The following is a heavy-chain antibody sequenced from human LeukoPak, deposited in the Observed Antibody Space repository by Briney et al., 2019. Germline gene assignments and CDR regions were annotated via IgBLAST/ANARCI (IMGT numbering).Heavy chain of an antibody. V-gene: IGHV4-39*01. CDR2: IYYSGST. J-gene: IGHJ4*02. Sequence: PSETLSLTCTVSGGSISSSSYYWGWIRQPPGKGLGWIGSIYYSGSTYYNPSLKSRVTISVDTSKNQFSLKLSSVTAADTAVYYCARYSSGWLPRSWGQGTLVTVSS. D-gene: IGHD6-19*01. CDR3: ARYSSGWLPRS. CDR1: GGSISSSSYY.